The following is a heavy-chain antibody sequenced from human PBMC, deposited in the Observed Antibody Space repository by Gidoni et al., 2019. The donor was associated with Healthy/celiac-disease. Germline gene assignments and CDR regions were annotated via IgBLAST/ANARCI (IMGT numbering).Heavy chain of an antibody. V-gene: IGHV3-21*01. CDR3: AREEVRCSSTSCYRDYYYMDV. D-gene: IGHD2-2*01. J-gene: IGHJ6*03. Sequence: EVQLVESGGGLVKPGGSLRLSCAAPGFTFSRYRMNWVRQAPGKGLEWVSSISSSSSYIYYADSVKGRFTISRDNAKNSLYLQMNSLRAEDTAVYYCAREEVRCSSTSCYRDYYYMDVWGKGTTVTVSS. CDR2: ISSSSSYI. CDR1: GFTFSRYR.